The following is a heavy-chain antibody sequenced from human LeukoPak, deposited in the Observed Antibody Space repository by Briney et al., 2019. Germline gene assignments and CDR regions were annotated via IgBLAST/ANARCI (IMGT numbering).Heavy chain of an antibody. Sequence: ETLSLTCAVYGGSFSGYYWSWIRQPPGKGLEWIGEINHSGSTNYNPSLKSRVTISVDTSKNQFSLKLSSVTAADTAVYYCARGIAAAGTDYWGQGTLVTVSS. D-gene: IGHD6-13*01. J-gene: IGHJ4*02. V-gene: IGHV4-34*01. CDR1: GGSFSGYY. CDR3: ARGIAAAGTDY. CDR2: INHSGST.